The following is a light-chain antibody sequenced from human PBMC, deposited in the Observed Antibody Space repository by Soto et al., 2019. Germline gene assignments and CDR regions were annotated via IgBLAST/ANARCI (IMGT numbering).Light chain of an antibody. Sequence: QSVLTRSASVSGSPGQSITISCTGTRSDIGSYNSIAWYQQHPGKAPRVMIFEVTKRPSGISNRFSGSKSGSTASLTISGLQAEDEADYFCFSYAGSSSWVFGGGTKVTVL. CDR3: FSYAGSSSWV. J-gene: IGLJ3*02. CDR2: EVT. CDR1: RSDIGSYNS. V-gene: IGLV2-23*02.